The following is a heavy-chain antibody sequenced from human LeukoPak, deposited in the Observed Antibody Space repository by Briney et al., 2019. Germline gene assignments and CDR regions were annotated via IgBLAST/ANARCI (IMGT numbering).Heavy chain of an antibody. Sequence: SETLSLTCAVYGGSFSGYYWSWIRQPPGKGLEWIGEINHSGSTNYNPSLKSRVTISVDTSKNQFSLKLSSVTAADTAVYYCARVSGCCTNGVCPGRFDYWGQGTLVTVSS. CDR3: ARVSGCCTNGVCPGRFDY. CDR1: GGSFSGYY. D-gene: IGHD2-8*01. CDR2: INHSGST. V-gene: IGHV4-34*01. J-gene: IGHJ4*02.